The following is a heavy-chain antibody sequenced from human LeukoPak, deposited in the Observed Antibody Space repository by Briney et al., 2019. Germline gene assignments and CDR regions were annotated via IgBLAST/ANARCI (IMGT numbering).Heavy chain of an antibody. CDR1: AFIFNGHW. J-gene: IGHJ5*02. Sequence: GSLRLSCEGSAFIFNGHWMNWIRQPPGKGLEWIANIYYSGSTNYNPSLKSRVTISVDTSKNQFSLKLSSVTAADTAVYYCARAETQYYDFWSGYHNWFDPWGQGTLVTVSS. CDR3: ARAETQYYDFWSGYHNWFDP. D-gene: IGHD3-3*01. CDR2: IYYSGST. V-gene: IGHV4-59*11.